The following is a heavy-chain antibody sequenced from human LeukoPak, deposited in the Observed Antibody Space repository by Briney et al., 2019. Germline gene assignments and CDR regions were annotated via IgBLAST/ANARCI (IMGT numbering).Heavy chain of an antibody. Sequence: GGSLRLSCAVSGFIFSDFSMSWVRQAPGKGLEYVAKMNEHGSEIFYVDSVKGRFTISRDNAKNSMYLQMNSLRAEDTALYYCARDLSYYDSSGYSPGAFDIWGQGTMVTVSS. J-gene: IGHJ3*02. V-gene: IGHV3-7*03. CDR3: ARDLSYYDSSGYSPGAFDI. CDR1: GFIFSDFS. CDR2: MNEHGSEI. D-gene: IGHD3-22*01.